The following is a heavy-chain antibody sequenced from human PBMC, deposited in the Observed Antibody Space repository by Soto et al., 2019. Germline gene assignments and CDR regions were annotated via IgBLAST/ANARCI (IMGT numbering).Heavy chain of an antibody. V-gene: IGHV1-3*01. CDR1: GYTFTSYA. CDR3: ARGDGYNFGIYYYYGMDV. CDR2: INAGNGNT. J-gene: IGHJ6*02. Sequence: ASVKVSCKASGYTFTSYAMHWVRQAPGQRLEWMGWINAGNGNTKYSQKFQGRVTMTTDTSTSTAYMELRSLRSDDTAVYYCARGDGYNFGIYYYYGMDVWGQGTTVTVSS. D-gene: IGHD5-12*01.